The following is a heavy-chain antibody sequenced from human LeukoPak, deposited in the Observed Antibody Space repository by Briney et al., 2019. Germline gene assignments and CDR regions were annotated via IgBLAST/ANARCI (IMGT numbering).Heavy chain of an antibody. CDR1: GGSISSGDYY. CDR3: ARVSLITFGGPFDY. D-gene: IGHD3-16*01. J-gene: IGHJ4*02. Sequence: PSQTLSLTCTVSGGSISSGDYYWSWIRQPPGKGLEWIGYIYCSGSTYYNPSLKSRVTISVDTSKNQFSLKLSSVTAADTAVYYCARVSLITFGGPFDYWGQGTLVTVSS. V-gene: IGHV4-30-4*08. CDR2: IYCSGST.